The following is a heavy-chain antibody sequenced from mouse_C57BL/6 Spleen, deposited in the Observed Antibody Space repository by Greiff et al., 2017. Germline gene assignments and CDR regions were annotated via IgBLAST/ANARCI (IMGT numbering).Heavy chain of an antibody. D-gene: IGHD3-1*01. V-gene: IGHV1-18*01. CDR1: GYTFTDYN. Sequence: EVQLQQSGPELVKPGASVKIPCKASGYTFTDYNMDWVKQSPGKSLEWIGDINPNNGGTIYNQKFKGKATLTVDKSSSTAYMELRSLTSEDTAVYYCASSAGNYCDYWGQGTTLTVSS. CDR3: ASSAGNYCDY. CDR2: INPNNGGT. J-gene: IGHJ2*01.